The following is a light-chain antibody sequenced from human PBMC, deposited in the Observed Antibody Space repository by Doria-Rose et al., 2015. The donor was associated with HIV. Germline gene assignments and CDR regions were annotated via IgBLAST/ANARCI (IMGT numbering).Light chain of an antibody. CDR1: QSFSSTC. Sequence: TQSLGTLSLSPGERATLSCRPSQSFSSTCLAWYQQKPGQALSLLIYDGSTRATGISDSFSASRSGADFALTINRLEPEDFAPYYCHQYGTSWTFGQGTEVEI. V-gene: IGKV3-20*01. CDR3: HQYGTSWT. CDR2: DGS. J-gene: IGKJ1*01.